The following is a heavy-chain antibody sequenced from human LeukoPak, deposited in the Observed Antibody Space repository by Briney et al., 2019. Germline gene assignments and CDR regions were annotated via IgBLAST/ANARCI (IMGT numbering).Heavy chain of an antibody. CDR3: ARDGDCYDSSGYYYRYYYGMDV. CDR1: GFTFSSYA. J-gene: IGHJ6*02. CDR2: ISSNGGST. Sequence: GGSLRLSCAASGFTFSSYAMHWVRQAPGKGLDYVSAISSNGGSTYYANSVKGRFTISRDNSKNTLYLQMGSLRAEDMAVYYCARDGDCYDSSGYYYRYYYGMDVWGQGTTVTVSS. D-gene: IGHD3-22*01. V-gene: IGHV3-64*01.